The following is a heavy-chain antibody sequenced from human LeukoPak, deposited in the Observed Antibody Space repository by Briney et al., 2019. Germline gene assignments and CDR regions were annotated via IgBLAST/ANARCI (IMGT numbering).Heavy chain of an antibody. CDR3: AKGAYYDL. V-gene: IGHV3-48*01. CDR2: ISSNSSNI. CDR1: GFTFSSYG. J-gene: IGHJ4*02. Sequence: GGSLRLSCAASGFTFSSYGMSWVRQAPGKGLEWVSYISSNSSNIYYADSVKGRFTISRDNAQNSLYLQMNSLRAEDTAVYYCAKGAYYDLWGQGTLVTVSS. D-gene: IGHD3-22*01.